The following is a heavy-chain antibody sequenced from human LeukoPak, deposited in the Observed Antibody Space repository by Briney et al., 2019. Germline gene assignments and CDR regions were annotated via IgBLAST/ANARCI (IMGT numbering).Heavy chain of an antibody. CDR2: VSVDGSNK. CDR3: ARYQDYGDYKRWFDP. Sequence: GRSLRLSCAASGFTFSNYAMHWVRQAPGKGLEWVAVVSVDGSNKYYADSVKGRFSISRDNSKNTLYLQMNSLRAEDTAVYYCARYQDYGDYKRWFDPWGQGTLVTVSS. CDR1: GFTFSNYA. V-gene: IGHV3-30*04. J-gene: IGHJ5*02. D-gene: IGHD4-17*01.